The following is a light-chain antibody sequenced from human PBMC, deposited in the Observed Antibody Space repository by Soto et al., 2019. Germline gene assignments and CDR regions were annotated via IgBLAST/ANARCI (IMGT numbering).Light chain of an antibody. CDR2: AAS. V-gene: IGKV1-5*01. CDR3: QQYNSYST. CDR1: QSIGYW. J-gene: IGKJ1*01. Sequence: DIQMTQSPSRLSASVGDRVTITCRASQSIGYWLAWYQQKPGKAPNLLIYAASTLETGVPSRFSGSGYGTEFTLTIASLQPDDSASYYCQQYNSYSTFGQGTKVEIK.